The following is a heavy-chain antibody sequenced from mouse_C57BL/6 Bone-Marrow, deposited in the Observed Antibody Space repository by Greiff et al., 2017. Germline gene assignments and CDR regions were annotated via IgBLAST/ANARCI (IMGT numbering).Heavy chain of an antibody. CDR3: ARCPDGYDVPYAMDY. CDR1: GFTFTDYY. CDR2: IRNKANGYTT. V-gene: IGHV7-3*01. J-gene: IGHJ4*01. Sequence: EVKLVESGGGLVQPGGSLSLSCAASGFTFTDYYMSWVRQPPGKALEWLGFIRNKANGYTTEYSASVKGRFTISRANSPSILYLHMNALRAEDSATYYGARCPDGYDVPYAMDYWGQGTSVTVSS. D-gene: IGHD2-2*01.